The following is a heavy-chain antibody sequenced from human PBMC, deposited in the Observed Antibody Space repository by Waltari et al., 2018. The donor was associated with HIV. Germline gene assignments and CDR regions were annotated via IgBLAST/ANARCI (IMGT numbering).Heavy chain of an antibody. Sequence: QLQESGPRLVTPSETLSLPRSVPGGSISRDYLPWVRLPPGKGLEWIGYIHYRGSTFSNPSFKRRVAMSADTSKNQVYLNLTSVTAADTAVYYCARGDRSWGYFFDTSGLYFGMDVWGQGTTVTVSS. J-gene: IGHJ6*02. D-gene: IGHD3-22*01. CDR2: IHYRGST. V-gene: IGHV4-59*01. CDR3: ARGDRSWGYFFDTSGLYFGMDV. CDR1: GGSISRDY.